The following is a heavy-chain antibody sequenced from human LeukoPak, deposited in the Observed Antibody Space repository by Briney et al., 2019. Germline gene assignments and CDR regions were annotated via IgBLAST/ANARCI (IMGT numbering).Heavy chain of an antibody. CDR3: ARAYYYDTSDYYIFDH. J-gene: IGHJ4*02. CDR2: IYYSGST. V-gene: IGHV4-59*01. CDR1: GDSISSYY. D-gene: IGHD3-22*01. Sequence: KPSETLSLTCTVSGDSISSYYWSWIRQPPGKGLEWIGYIYYSGSTNYNPSLTSRVTISLDTSKSQFSLKLSSVTAADTAVYYCARAYYYDTSDYYIFDHWGQGTLVTVSS.